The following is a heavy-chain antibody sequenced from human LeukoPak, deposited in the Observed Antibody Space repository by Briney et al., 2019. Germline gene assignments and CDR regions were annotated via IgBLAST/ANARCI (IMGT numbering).Heavy chain of an antibody. J-gene: IGHJ6*02. D-gene: IGHD4-17*01. V-gene: IGHV3-23*01. CDR3: AKPLMTTVRPGYYYGMDV. CDR2: ISGSGGST. Sequence: GGSLRLSCAASGFTFSSYAMSWVRQAPGKGLEWVSAISGSGGSTYYADSVEGRFTISRDNSKNTLYLQMNSLRAKDTAVYYCAKPLMTTVRPGYYYGMDVWGQGTTVTVSS. CDR1: GFTFSSYA.